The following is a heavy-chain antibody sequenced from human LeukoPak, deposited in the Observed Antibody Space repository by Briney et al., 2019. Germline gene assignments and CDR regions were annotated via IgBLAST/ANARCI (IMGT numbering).Heavy chain of an antibody. CDR3: ARAYCSSTSCYKNWFDP. Sequence: SVKVSCKASGGTFSSYAISWVRQAPGQGLEWMGGIIPIFGTANYAQKFQGRVTITTDESTSTAYMELSSLRSEDTAVYYCARAYCSSTSCYKNWFDPWGQGTLVTVSS. J-gene: IGHJ5*02. V-gene: IGHV1-69*05. D-gene: IGHD2-2*02. CDR1: GGTFSSYA. CDR2: IIPIFGTA.